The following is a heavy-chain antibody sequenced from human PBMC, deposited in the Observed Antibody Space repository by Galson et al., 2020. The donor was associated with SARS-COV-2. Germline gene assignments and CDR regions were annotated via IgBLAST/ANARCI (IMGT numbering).Heavy chain of an antibody. J-gene: IGHJ4*01. D-gene: IGHD5-12*01. V-gene: IGHV3-23*01. CDR2: VSGSGAGT. CDR1: GFTFSNYA. CDR3: AKVGYRYGADY. Sequence: GESLKISCAASGFTFSNYAMSWVRQAPGKGLEWVSAVSGSGAGTYYADSVRGRFTISRDNSKNTVSLQMNSLRAEDTALYYCAKVGYRYGADYWGHGTLVTVSS.